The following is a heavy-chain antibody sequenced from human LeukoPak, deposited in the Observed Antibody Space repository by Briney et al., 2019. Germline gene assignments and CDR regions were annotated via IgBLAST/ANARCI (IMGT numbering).Heavy chain of an antibody. V-gene: IGHV1-2*02. J-gene: IGHJ4*02. D-gene: IGHD6-13*01. CDR2: INPNSGGT. CDR3: ARWAALCNDH. CDR1: GYTFTSYG. Sequence: ASVKVSCKASGYTFTSYGISWMRQAPGQGLEWMGWINPNSGGTNYVQKFQGRVTMTRDTSISTAYMELSRLTYDDTAVYYCARWAALCNDHWGQGTLVTVSS.